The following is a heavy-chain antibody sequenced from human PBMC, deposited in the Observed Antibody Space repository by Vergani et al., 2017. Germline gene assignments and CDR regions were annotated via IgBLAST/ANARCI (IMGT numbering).Heavy chain of an antibody. D-gene: IGHD3-10*01. J-gene: IGHJ6*02. Sequence: VQLVESGGGVVQPGGSLILSCAASGFTFSSYSMNWVRQAPGKGLEWVSSISSSSSYIHYSDSLKGRFTISRDNAKSSLYLQMNSLRAEDTGVYYWARDRYYLGSGSYPYFYYYGLDVWGQGTAVTVSS. V-gene: IGHV3-21*02. CDR2: ISSSSSYI. CDR3: ARDRYYLGSGSYPYFYYYGLDV. CDR1: GFTFSSYS.